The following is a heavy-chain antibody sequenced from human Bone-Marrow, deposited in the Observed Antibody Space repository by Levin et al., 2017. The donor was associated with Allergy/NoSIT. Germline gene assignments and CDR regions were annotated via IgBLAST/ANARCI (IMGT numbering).Heavy chain of an antibody. Sequence: SETLSLTCTVSGGSLSSYYWSWIRQPPGKGLEWIGYIHYSGSTYYNPSLIPRVTISLNTSKSQFSLRLDSVTAADTAVYYCARHSKTGSYWYFDLWGRGTLVTVSS. CDR2: IHYSGST. J-gene: IGHJ2*01. D-gene: IGHD3-9*01. V-gene: IGHV4-59*08. CDR1: GGSLSSYY. CDR3: ARHSKTGSYWYFDL.